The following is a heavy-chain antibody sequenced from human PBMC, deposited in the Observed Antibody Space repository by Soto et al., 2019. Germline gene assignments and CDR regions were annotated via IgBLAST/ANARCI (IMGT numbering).Heavy chain of an antibody. CDR1: GGSFSGYY. CDR2: INHSGST. D-gene: IGHD5-12*01. J-gene: IGHJ4*02. CDR3: ASDRGYSGYDYSFY. Sequence: QVQLQQWGAGLLKPSETLSLTCAVYGGSFSGYYWSWIRQPPGKGLEWIGEINHSGSTNYNPSLMSRVTISVDTSKNQFSLKLSSVTAADTAVYCCASDRGYSGYDYSFYWGQGTLVTVSS. V-gene: IGHV4-34*01.